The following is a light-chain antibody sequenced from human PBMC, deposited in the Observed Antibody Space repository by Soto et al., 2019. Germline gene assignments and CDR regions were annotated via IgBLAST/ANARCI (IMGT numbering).Light chain of an antibody. CDR1: QGISND. Sequence: DIQMTQSPSSLSASVGDRVTITCRASQGISNDLAWYQQKPGKVPKLLICAASTLQSGVPSRFSASGSGTDFTLTISSLQPEDVATYYCHKYNSAPLTVGGGTKVEIK. CDR3: HKYNSAPLT. CDR2: AAS. V-gene: IGKV1-27*01. J-gene: IGKJ4*02.